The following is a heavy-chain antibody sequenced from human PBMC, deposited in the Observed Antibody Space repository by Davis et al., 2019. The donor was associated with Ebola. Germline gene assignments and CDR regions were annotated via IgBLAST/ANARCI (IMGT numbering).Heavy chain of an antibody. CDR3: AGDAGGGLYYFDY. CDR1: GGSFSGYY. D-gene: IGHD1-14*01. CDR2: IYYSGTT. Sequence: SETLSLTCAVYGGSFSGYYWSWIRRPPGKGLEWIGYIYYSGTTNYNPSLKSRVTISVDTSKNQFSLKLGSVTAADTAVYYCAGDAGGGLYYFDYWGQGTLVTVSS. V-gene: IGHV4-59*03. J-gene: IGHJ4*02.